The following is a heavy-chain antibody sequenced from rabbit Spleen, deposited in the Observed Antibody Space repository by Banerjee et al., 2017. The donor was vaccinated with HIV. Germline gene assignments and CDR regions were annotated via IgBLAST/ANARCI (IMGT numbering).Heavy chain of an antibody. J-gene: IGHJ6*01. V-gene: IGHV1S40*01. D-gene: IGHD7-1*01. CDR2: IYAGSSGST. Sequence: QSLEESGGGLVKPGTSLTLTCKASGFSFNSGYDMRWVRQAPGKGLEWIACIYAGSSGSTYSATWAKGRFTISKTSSTTVTLQMTSLTAADTATYFCARDTGTSFSTYGMDLWGPGTLVTVS. CDR3: ARDTGTSFSTYGMDL. CDR1: GFSFNSGYD.